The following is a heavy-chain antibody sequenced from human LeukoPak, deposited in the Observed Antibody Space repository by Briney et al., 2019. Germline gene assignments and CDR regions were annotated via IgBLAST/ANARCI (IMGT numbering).Heavy chain of an antibody. V-gene: IGHV3-7*01. D-gene: IGHD4/OR15-4a*01. Sequence: GGSLRLSCAASGFTFSSYWMSWVRQAPGKGLEWVANIKQDGSEKYYVDSVKSRFTISRDNAKNSLYLQMNSLRAEDTAVYYCARVFGAHDVYYYYYYYMDVWGKGTTVTVSS. CDR1: GFTFSSYW. J-gene: IGHJ6*03. CDR2: IKQDGSEK. CDR3: ARVFGAHDVYYYYYYYMDV.